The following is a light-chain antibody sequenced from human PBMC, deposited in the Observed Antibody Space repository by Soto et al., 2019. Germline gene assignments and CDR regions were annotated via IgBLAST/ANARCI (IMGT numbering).Light chain of an antibody. CDR3: SSYAGSSTYV. J-gene: IGLJ1*01. CDR1: SSDVGSYNL. CDR2: EVT. Sequence: QSALTQPASVSGSPGQSIAISCTGTSSDVGSYNLVSWYQQHPGKAPELMIYEVTKRPSGVSDRFSGSKSGNTASLTISGLQAEDEADYYCSSYAGSSTYVCGTGTKVTVL. V-gene: IGLV2-23*02.